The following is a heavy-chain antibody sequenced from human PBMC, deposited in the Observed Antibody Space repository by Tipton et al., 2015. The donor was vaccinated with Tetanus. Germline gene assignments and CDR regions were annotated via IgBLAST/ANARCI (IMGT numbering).Heavy chain of an antibody. Sequence: SLRLSCAASGFTFSSYGMHWVRQAPGKGLEWVAVIWYDGSNKYYADSVKGRFTISRDNSKNTLYLQMNSLRAEDTAVYYCATVGSSSWSSSFGYWGQGTLVTVSS. CDR3: ATVGSSSWSSSFGY. J-gene: IGHJ4*02. D-gene: IGHD6-13*01. V-gene: IGHV3-33*01. CDR2: IWYDGSNK. CDR1: GFTFSSYG.